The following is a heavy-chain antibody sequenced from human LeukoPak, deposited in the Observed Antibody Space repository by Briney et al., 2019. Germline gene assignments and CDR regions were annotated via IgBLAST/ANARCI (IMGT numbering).Heavy chain of an antibody. CDR3: ARPAHPGPIAAASAEYFQH. CDR2: IIPIFGTA. V-gene: IGHV1-69*13. Sequence: GASVKVSCKASGGTFSSYAISWVRQAPGQGLEWMGGIIPIFGTANYAQKFQGRVTITADESTSTAYMELSSLRSEDTAVYYCARPAHPGPIAAASAEYFQHWGQGTLVTVSS. D-gene: IGHD6-13*01. CDR1: GGTFSSYA. J-gene: IGHJ1*01.